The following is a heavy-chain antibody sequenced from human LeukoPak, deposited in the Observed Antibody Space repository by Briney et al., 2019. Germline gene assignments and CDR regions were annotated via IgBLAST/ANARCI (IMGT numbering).Heavy chain of an antibody. J-gene: IGHJ4*02. CDR2: INHRGST. D-gene: IGHD3-22*01. Sequence: SETLSLTCGVHGGSFSGYYWSWIRQPPGKGLEWIGDINHRGSTNYKPSLKSRVTISVDTSKNQYSLKLSSVTAADTAVYYCVAYYYDSNGYYFVGYWGQGTLVTVSS. V-gene: IGHV4-34*01. CDR1: GGSFSGYY. CDR3: VAYYYDSNGYYFVGY.